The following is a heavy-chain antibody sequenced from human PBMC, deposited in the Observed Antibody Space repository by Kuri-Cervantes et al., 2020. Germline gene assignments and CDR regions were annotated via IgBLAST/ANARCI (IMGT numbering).Heavy chain of an antibody. Sequence: GESLKISCAASEFTFGDYAVTWFRQAPGKGLEWVGFIRSKAYGGTTEYAASVKGRFTISRDDSKSIAYLQMNSLKTEDTAVYYCTRSLTRTSAYFDYWGQGTLVTVSS. V-gene: IGHV3-49*03. CDR1: EFTFGDYA. D-gene: IGHD2-2*01. J-gene: IGHJ4*02. CDR2: IRSKAYGGTT. CDR3: TRSLTRTSAYFDY.